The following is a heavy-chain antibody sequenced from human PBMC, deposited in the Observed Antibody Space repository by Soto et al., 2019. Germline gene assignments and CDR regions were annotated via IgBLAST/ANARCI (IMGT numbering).Heavy chain of an antibody. J-gene: IGHJ5*02. D-gene: IGHD2-2*01. CDR2: INPNSGGT. CDR1: GYTFTGYY. V-gene: IGHV1-2*04. Sequence: ASVKVSCKASGYTFTGYYMHWVRQAPGQGLEWMGWINPNSGGTNYAQKFQGWVTMTRDTSISTAYMELSRLRSDDTAVYYCARSAVPIVVVPAARSWFDPWGQGTLVTVSS. CDR3: ARSAVPIVVVPAARSWFDP.